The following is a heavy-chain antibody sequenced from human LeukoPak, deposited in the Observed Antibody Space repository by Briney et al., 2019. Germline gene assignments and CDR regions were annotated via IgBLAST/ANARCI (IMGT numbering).Heavy chain of an antibody. D-gene: IGHD3-10*01. CDR1: GFTFSSYW. V-gene: IGHV3-74*01. J-gene: IGHJ4*02. Sequence: GGSLRLSCAASGFTFSSYWMHWVRQVPGKGLVWVSRINNDGSTTRYADSVKGRFTISRDNAKNTVYLQMNSLRAEDTAVYYCVRGGVTGSGTYYVLNWGQGTLITVPS. CDR3: VRGGVTGSGTYYVLN. CDR2: INNDGSTT.